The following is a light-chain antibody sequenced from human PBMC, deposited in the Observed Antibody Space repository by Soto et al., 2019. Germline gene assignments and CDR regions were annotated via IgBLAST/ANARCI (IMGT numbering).Light chain of an antibody. CDR1: NIRSKH. V-gene: IGLV3-21*02. CDR3: QVWDSSSVV. J-gene: IGLJ2*01. Sequence: SYELTQPPSVSVALGQTARITCEGSNIRSKHVHWYQQKPGQAPVLVVYDDSDRPSRIPERFSGPNSGNPATLTISRVEGGDEADYYCQVWDSSSVVFGGGTKLTVL. CDR2: DDS.